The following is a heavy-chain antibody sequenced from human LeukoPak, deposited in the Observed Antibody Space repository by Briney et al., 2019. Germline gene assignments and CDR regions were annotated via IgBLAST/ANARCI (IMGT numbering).Heavy chain of an antibody. CDR1: GYTFTSYF. J-gene: IGHJ4*02. V-gene: IGHV1-46*01. Sequence: GASVKVSCKPSGYTFTSYFMHWVRQAPGQGLEWMGIINPGGGSTRYSQKFQGRVTVTRDTSTSTVYMELSSLRSDDTAVYYCARGRTSMIVVALDHWGQGTLVTVSS. CDR3: ARGRTSMIVVALDH. CDR2: INPGGGST. D-gene: IGHD3-22*01.